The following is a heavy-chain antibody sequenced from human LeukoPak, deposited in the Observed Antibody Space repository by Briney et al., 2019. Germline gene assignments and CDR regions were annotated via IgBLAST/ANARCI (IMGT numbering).Heavy chain of an antibody. Sequence: GGSLRLSCAASGFTFSSYAMSWVRQAPGTGLEWVSSISSSSSYIYYADSVKGRFTISRDNAKNSLYLQMNSLRAEDTAVYYCARDVRCDYWGQGTLVTVSS. CDR2: ISSSSSYI. V-gene: IGHV3-21*01. CDR1: GFTFSSYA. CDR3: ARDVRCDY. J-gene: IGHJ4*02.